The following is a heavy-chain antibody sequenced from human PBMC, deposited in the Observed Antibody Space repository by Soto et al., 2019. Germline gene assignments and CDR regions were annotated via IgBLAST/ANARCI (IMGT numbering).Heavy chain of an antibody. CDR2: VHPGDSDT. V-gene: IGHV5-51*01. CDR1: GDRFSSYW. D-gene: IGHD2-15*01. Sequence: GESLKISYKGSGDRFSSYWIAWVRQMPGKGLEWMGIVHPGDSDTRYSPSIRGQVTISVDKSISTAYLQWSSLKASDTAMYYCARAVVVVAGSVYLDHCGQGTLVTVS. CDR3: ARAVVVVAGSVYLDH. J-gene: IGHJ4*02.